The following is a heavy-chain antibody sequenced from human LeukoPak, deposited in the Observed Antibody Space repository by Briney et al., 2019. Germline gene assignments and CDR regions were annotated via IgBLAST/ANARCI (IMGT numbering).Heavy chain of an antibody. CDR1: GFTFTSHW. V-gene: IGHV3-74*01. Sequence: GGSLRLSCVASGFTFTSHWMHWVRQTPGKGLMWVSRVKRDGTDTSYADSVKGRFTISRDNAKNTVYLQMSSLRVEDTGVYYCTRDAAGLDYWGQGTLVTVSS. CDR2: VKRDGTDT. J-gene: IGHJ4*02. CDR3: TRDAAGLDY. D-gene: IGHD1-14*01.